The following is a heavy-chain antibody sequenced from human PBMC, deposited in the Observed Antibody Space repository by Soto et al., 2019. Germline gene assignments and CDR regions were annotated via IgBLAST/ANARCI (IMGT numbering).Heavy chain of an antibody. CDR1: GGSVSSGSYY. Sequence: SETLSLTXTVSGGSVSSGSYYWSWIRQPPGKGLEWIGYIYYSGSTNYNPSLKSRVTISVDTSKNQFPLKLSSVTAADTAVYYCARDQRTTGTTSWFDPWGQGTLVTVSS. V-gene: IGHV4-61*01. J-gene: IGHJ5*02. CDR3: ARDQRTTGTTSWFDP. D-gene: IGHD1-1*01. CDR2: IYYSGST.